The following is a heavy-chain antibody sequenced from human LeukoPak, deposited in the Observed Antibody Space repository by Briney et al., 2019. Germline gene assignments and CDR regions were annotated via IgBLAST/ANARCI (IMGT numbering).Heavy chain of an antibody. D-gene: IGHD3-22*01. V-gene: IGHV3-48*03. CDR2: IRSSGSPI. Sequence: GGSLRLSCVASAFTFSSYEMNWVRQAPGKGLEWISHIRSSGSPIYYADSVKGRFTISRDNAKNSLYLQTNSLRAEDTAVYYCARSEVNTFDIWGQGTMVTVSS. CDR3: ARSEVNTFDI. J-gene: IGHJ3*02. CDR1: AFTFSSYE.